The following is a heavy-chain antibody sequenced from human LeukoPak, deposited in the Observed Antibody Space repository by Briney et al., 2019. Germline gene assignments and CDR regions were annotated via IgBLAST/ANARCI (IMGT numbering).Heavy chain of an antibody. CDR1: GYTFTSYY. CDR3: ARSYSSGWSTGDTAMVTGDY. V-gene: IGHV1-46*01. D-gene: IGHD5-18*01. J-gene: IGHJ4*02. Sequence: ASVKVSCRASGYTFTSYYMHWVRQAPGQGLEWMGIINPSGGSTSYAQKFQGRVTMTRDTSTSTVYMELSSLRSDDTAVYYCARSYSSGWSTGDTAMVTGDYWGQGTLVTVSS. CDR2: INPSGGST.